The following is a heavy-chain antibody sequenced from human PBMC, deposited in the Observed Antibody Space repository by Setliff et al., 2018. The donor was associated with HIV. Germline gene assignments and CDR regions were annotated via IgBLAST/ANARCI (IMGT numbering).Heavy chain of an antibody. CDR2: TYYRSKWYN. V-gene: IGHV6-1*01. D-gene: IGHD4-17*01. CDR1: GDSVSSDTAA. Sequence: PSQTLSLTCAISGDSVSSDTAAWNWIRQSPSRGLEWLGRTYYRSKWYNDYAPSVKSRIGINPDTSKNQFSLQLNSVTPDDTAVYFCARASKYGVRYYFDYWGQGTLVTVSS. CDR3: ARASKYGVRYYFDY. J-gene: IGHJ4*02.